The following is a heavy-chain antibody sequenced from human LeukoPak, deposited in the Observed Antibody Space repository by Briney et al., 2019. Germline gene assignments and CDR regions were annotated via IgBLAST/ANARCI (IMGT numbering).Heavy chain of an antibody. CDR3: ARVDYYGSGSYNYYGMDV. CDR1: GFTFSSYA. J-gene: IGHJ6*02. V-gene: IGHV3-33*08. Sequence: GGSLRLSCAASGFTFSSYAMHWVRQAPGKGLEWVAVIWYDGSNKYYADSVKGRFTISRDNSKNTLYLQMNSLRAEDTAVYYCARVDYYGSGSYNYYGMDVWGQGTTVTVSS. CDR2: IWYDGSNK. D-gene: IGHD3-10*01.